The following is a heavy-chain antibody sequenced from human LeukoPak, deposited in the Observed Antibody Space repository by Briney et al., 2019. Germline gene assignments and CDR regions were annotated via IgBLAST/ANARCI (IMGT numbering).Heavy chain of an antibody. Sequence: RWASVKVSCKASGYTFTGYYMHWVRQAPGQGLEWMGWINPNSGGTNYAQKFQGRVTMTRDTSISTAYMELSRLRSDDTAGYYCARDRPYCSGGRCYDQGDYWGQGTLVTVSS. V-gene: IGHV1-2*02. CDR3: ARDRPYCSGGRCYDQGDY. CDR1: GYTFTGYY. CDR2: INPNSGGT. J-gene: IGHJ4*02. D-gene: IGHD2-15*01.